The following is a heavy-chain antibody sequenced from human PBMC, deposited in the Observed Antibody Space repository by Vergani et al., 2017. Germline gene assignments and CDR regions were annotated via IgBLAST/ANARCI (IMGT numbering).Heavy chain of an antibody. CDR2: IYYSGST. CDR3: ARAPVADFDY. Sequence: QVQLQESGPGLVKPSETLSLTCTVSGGSISSYYWSWIRQPPGKGLEWIGSIYYSGSTYYNPSLKSRVTISVDTSKNQFSLKLSSVTAADTAVYYCARAPVADFDYWGQGTLVTVSS. CDR1: GGSISSYY. V-gene: IGHV4-59*01. J-gene: IGHJ4*02. D-gene: IGHD6-19*01.